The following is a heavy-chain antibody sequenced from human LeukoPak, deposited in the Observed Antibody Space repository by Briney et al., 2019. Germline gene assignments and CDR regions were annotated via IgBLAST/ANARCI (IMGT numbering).Heavy chain of an antibody. V-gene: IGHV3-23*01. CDR2: ITGSGDNT. J-gene: IGHJ4*02. Sequence: GGSLRLSCVASGFTFSSYAMSWVRQAPGKGLGWVSLITGSGDNTDYTDSVKGRFTISRDNSKNTLHLQMNSLRAEDTALYYCAKGHYSGSGDYFDYWGQGALVTVSS. CDR3: AKGHYSGSGDYFDY. D-gene: IGHD3-10*01. CDR1: GFTFSSYA.